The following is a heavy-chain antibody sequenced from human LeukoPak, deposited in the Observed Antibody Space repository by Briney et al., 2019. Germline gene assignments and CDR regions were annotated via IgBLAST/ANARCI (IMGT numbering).Heavy chain of an antibody. CDR3: ARGYYDLPFDP. D-gene: IGHD3-3*01. Sequence: ASVKVSCKVSGYTLSELSIHWVRQAPGKGLEWMGGFDPEDGETIYAQKFQGRVTITRNTSISTAYMELSSLRSEDTAVYYCARGYYDLPFDPWGQGTLVTVSS. J-gene: IGHJ5*02. CDR1: GYTLSELS. CDR2: FDPEDGET. V-gene: IGHV1-24*01.